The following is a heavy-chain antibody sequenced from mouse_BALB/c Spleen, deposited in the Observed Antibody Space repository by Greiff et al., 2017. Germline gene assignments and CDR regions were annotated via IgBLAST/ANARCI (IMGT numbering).Heavy chain of an antibody. V-gene: IGHV1-54*03. CDR3: ARSWSDFDY. CDR2: INPGSGGT. CDR1: GYAFTNYL. J-gene: IGHJ2*01. Sequence: QVQLQQSGAELVRPGTSVKVSCKASGYAFTNYLIEWVKQRPGQGLEWIGVINPGSGGTNYNEKFKGKATLTADKSSSTAYMQLSSLTSDDSAVYFCARSWSDFDYWGQGTTLTVSS.